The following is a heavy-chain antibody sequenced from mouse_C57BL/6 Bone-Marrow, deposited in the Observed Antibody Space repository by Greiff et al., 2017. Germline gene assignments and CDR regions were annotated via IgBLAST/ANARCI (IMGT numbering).Heavy chain of an antibody. CDR3: ARLILRYRDY. J-gene: IGHJ2*01. CDR1: GYTFTSYW. V-gene: IGHV1-50*01. CDR2: IDPSDSYT. Sequence: QVQLQQPGAELVKPGASVKLSCKASGYTFTSYWMQWVKQRPGQGLEWIGEIDPSDSYTNYNQKFKGKATLTVDTSSSTAYMQLSSLTSEDSAFYYCARLILRYRDYWGQGTTLTVSS. D-gene: IGHD1-1*01.